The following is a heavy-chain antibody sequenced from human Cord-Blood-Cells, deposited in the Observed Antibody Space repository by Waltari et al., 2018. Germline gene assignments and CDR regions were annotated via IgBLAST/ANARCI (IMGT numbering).Heavy chain of an antibody. J-gene: IGHJ4*02. V-gene: IGHV3-23*01. CDR2: ISGSGGST. CDR3: AKGGQLVDY. D-gene: IGHD6-6*01. CDR1: GFTFRRYS. Sequence: EVQLLVSGGGLVKHGGYLRLSCAASGFTFRRYSMSWVRQAPGKGLEWVSAISGSGGSTYYADSVKGRFTISRDNSKNTLYLQMNSLRAEDTAVYYCAKGGQLVDYWGQGTLVTVSS.